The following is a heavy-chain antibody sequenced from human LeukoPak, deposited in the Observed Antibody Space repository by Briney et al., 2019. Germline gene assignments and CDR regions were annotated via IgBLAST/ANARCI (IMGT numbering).Heavy chain of an antibody. CDR3: AREQVVGVPAAGESLFRTYYYYYMNV. J-gene: IGHJ6*03. CDR2: IYYSGST. V-gene: IGHV4-59*01. Sequence: KPSETLSLTCTVSGGSISSYYWSWIRQPPGKGLEWVGYIYYSGSTNYNPSLKSRVTISVDTSKNQFSLKLSSVTAADTAVYYCAREQVVGVPAAGESLFRTYYYYYMNVWGKGTTVTVSS. CDR1: GGSISSYY. D-gene: IGHD2-2*01.